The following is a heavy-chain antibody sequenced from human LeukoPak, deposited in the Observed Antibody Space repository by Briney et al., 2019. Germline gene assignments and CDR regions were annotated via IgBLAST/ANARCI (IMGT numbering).Heavy chain of an antibody. V-gene: IGHV3-33*01. Sequence: GGSLRLSCAATVFSFSTYAIHWVRQAPGKGLEWVAVIWYDGNKKYYADSVRGRFTISRDNSKNTLYLEMTGLRVDDTGFYYWATGSAGSGWGPTGIYYTDYWGQGTLVTVSA. CDR1: VFSFSTYA. CDR2: IWYDGNKK. CDR3: ATGSAGSGWGPTGIYYTDY. J-gene: IGHJ4*02. D-gene: IGHD6-19*01.